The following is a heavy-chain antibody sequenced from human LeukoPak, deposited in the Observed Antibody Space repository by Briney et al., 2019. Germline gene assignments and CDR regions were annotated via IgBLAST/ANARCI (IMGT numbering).Heavy chain of an antibody. J-gene: IGHJ4*02. D-gene: IGHD3-16*01. CDR1: GYTFTNYA. CDR3: ARGSRRYYDSPDFDY. Sequence: ASVKVSCKASGYTFTNYAISWVRQAPGQGLEWVGWITTYNGNTNYAQKLQGRVTMTRDTSISTAYMELSSLRSEDTAVYYCARGSRRYYDSPDFDYWGQGTLVTVSS. CDR2: ITTYNGNT. V-gene: IGHV1-18*01.